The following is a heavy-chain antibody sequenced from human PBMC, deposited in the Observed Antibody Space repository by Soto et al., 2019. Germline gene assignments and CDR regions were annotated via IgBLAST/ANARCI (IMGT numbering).Heavy chain of an antibody. J-gene: IGHJ4*02. CDR2: VYYTGTT. CDR1: GGSIGSYH. CDR3: ARDTVLTGMFDF. Sequence: SETLSLTCTVSGGSIGSYHWSWVRQPPGKGLEWIASVYYTGTTNYNPSLGSRVTISIDAPGNRFSMEITSVTAADTAIYYCARDTVLTGMFDFGGQGTLVTVS. D-gene: IGHD4-17*01. V-gene: IGHV4-59*01.